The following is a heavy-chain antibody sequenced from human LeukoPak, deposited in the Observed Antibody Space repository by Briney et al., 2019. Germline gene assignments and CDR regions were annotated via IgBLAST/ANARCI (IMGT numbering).Heavy chain of an antibody. CDR2: INHSGST. Sequence: KPSETLSLTCAVYGGPFRGYYWSWIRQPPGKGLEWIGAINHSGSTNYNPSLKSRVTISVDTSKNQFSLKLSSVTAADTAVYYCARKYGDYPVEASVGIWRNWLDPWGQGTLVTVSS. CDR3: ARKYGDYPVEASVGIWRNWLDP. CDR1: GGPFRGYY. D-gene: IGHD4-17*01. V-gene: IGHV4-34*01. J-gene: IGHJ5*02.